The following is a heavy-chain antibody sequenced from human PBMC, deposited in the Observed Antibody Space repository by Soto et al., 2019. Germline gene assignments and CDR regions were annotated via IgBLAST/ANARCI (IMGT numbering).Heavy chain of an antibody. V-gene: IGHV1-69*01. CDR3: ARVGSGYVWFNEF. J-gene: IGHJ4*02. Sequence: QGQLVQSGAEVKKSGSSVKVSCKDTAGLFSSYAVSWVRQAPGQGLEWMGGIIPVFDTVYYAQKFQGRVTITADESTNTAYMELSSLRSEDTAMYYCARVGSGYVWFNEFWGQGTLVTVSS. D-gene: IGHD3-22*01. CDR1: AGLFSSYA. CDR2: IIPVFDTV.